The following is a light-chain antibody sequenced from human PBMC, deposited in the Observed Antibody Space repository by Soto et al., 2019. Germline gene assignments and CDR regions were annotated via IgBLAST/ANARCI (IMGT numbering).Light chain of an antibody. Sequence: QSVLTQPRSVSGSPGQSVTISCTGTSSDVGGYNYVSWYQQHPGKAPKLMIYDNDKRPSGIPDRFSASKSGTSATLGITGLQTGDEADYYCEAWDSSLSAGVFGVGTKVTVL. CDR3: EAWDSSLSAGV. CDR1: SSDVGGYNY. CDR2: DND. J-gene: IGLJ3*02. V-gene: IGLV1-51*01.